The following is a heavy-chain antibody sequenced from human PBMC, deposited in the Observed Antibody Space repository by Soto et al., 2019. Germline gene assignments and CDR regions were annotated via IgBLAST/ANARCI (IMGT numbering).Heavy chain of an antibody. Sequence: QVQLVQSGAEVKKPGSSVKVSCKSSGGTFSSYTISWVRQAPGQGLEWMGRIIPLLGIANYAQKFQGRVTITADKSTSTAYMELGSLRSEDTAVYYCGPTTGYCSGGTCVLDYWGQGTLLTLSS. CDR3: GPTTGYCSGGTCVLDY. CDR2: IIPLLGIA. CDR1: GGTFSSYT. V-gene: IGHV1-69*02. J-gene: IGHJ4*02. D-gene: IGHD2-15*01.